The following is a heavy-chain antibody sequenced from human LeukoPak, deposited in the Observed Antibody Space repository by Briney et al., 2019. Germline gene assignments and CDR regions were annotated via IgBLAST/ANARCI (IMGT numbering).Heavy chain of an antibody. Sequence: GGSLRLSFAASGFTFSSYSMNWVRQAPGKGLEWVSSISSSGSYIYYADSVKGRFTISRDNAKNSLYLQMNSLRAEDTAVYYCARDASTYYFDSSGQSDNFDYWGQGTLVTVSS. J-gene: IGHJ4*02. CDR2: ISSSGSYI. CDR3: ARDASTYYFDSSGQSDNFDY. D-gene: IGHD3-22*01. CDR1: GFTFSSYS. V-gene: IGHV3-21*01.